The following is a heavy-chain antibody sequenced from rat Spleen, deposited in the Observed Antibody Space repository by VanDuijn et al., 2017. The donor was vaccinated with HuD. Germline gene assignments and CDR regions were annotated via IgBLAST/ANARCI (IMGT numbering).Heavy chain of an antibody. D-gene: IGHD1-4*01. CDR3: TTGPLARVYPNWFPY. V-gene: IGHV5-17*01. Sequence: EVQLVESGGGLVQPGRSLKFSCAASGFTYSNYAMAWVRQSPKKGLEWVATIIYDGSSTHYRDSVRGRFTISRDNAKSSLYFQMDSLRSEDTATYYCTTGPLARVYPNWFPYWGQGTLVTVSS. CDR2: IIYDGSST. J-gene: IGHJ3*01. CDR1: GFTYSNYA.